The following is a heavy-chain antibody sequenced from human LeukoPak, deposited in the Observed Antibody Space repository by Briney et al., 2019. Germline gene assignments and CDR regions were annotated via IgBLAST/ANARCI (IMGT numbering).Heavy chain of an antibody. V-gene: IGHV3-30*02. CDR3: AKGAGYCRSTSCYSWFDP. CDR2: IRYDGSNK. D-gene: IGHD2-2*01. Sequence: GGSLRLSCAASGFTFSSYGMHWVRQAPGKGRERVAFIRYDGSNKYYADSVKGRFTISRDNSKNALYLQMNSLRAEDTAVYYCAKGAGYCRSTSCYSWFDPWGQGTLVTVSS. CDR1: GFTFSSYG. J-gene: IGHJ5*02.